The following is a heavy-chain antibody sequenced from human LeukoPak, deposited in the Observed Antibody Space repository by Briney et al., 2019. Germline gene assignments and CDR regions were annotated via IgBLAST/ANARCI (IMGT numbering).Heavy chain of an antibody. CDR3: ARDPRLYSNGWEYYFDS. J-gene: IGHJ4*02. CDR2: MTGSGHRI. V-gene: IGHV3-11*01. D-gene: IGHD6-19*01. CDR1: GFTFRDYY. Sequence: GGSLRLSCAASGFTFRDYYMSWIRQAPGKGPEWVAYMTGSGHRIYYADSVKGRFTISRDNTQNSLYLQMNSLRAEDTSVYYCARDPRLYSNGWEYYFDSWGQGTLVTVSS.